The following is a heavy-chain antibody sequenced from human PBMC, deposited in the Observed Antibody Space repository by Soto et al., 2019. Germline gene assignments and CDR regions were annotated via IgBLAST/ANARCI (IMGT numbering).Heavy chain of an antibody. CDR3: AKGRDGYNSEPFDY. CDR1: GFTFSSYG. Sequence: QVQLVESGGGVVQPGRSLRLSCAASGFTFSSYGMHWVRQAPGKGLEWVAVISYDGSNKYYADSVKGRFTISRDNSKNTLYLQMNSLRAEDTAVYYCAKGRDGYNSEPFDYWGQGTLVTVSS. V-gene: IGHV3-30*18. D-gene: IGHD5-12*01. CDR2: ISYDGSNK. J-gene: IGHJ4*02.